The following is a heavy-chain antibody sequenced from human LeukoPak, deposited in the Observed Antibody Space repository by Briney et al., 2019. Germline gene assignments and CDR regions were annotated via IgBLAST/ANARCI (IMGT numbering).Heavy chain of an antibody. J-gene: IGHJ4*02. D-gene: IGHD4-23*01. Sequence: PSETLSLTCTVSGGSISSSSSYWGWIRQPPGKGLEWIGSVFHRGDTYYNPSLKSRLTISVDTSKNQFSLKLTSVTAADTAVYYCARRDSFGGNPVLDYWGQGTLLTVSS. CDR3: ARRDSFGGNPVLDY. CDR2: VFHRGDT. CDR1: GGSISSSSSY. V-gene: IGHV4-39*01.